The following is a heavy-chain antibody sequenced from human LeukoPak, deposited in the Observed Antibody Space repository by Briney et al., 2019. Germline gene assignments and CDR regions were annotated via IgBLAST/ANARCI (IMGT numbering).Heavy chain of an antibody. CDR3: AKDSGRDYYGSGSYPATLDY. D-gene: IGHD3-10*01. CDR2: IMEDGSEA. J-gene: IGHJ4*02. Sequence: GGSLRLSCAASGFTFNGYWMSWVRQAPGKGLEGVANIMEDGSEANYVDSVKGRFTISRDNAKKSLYLQMNSLRAEDTAVYYCAKDSGRDYYGSGSYPATLDYWGQGTLVTVSS. V-gene: IGHV3-7*01. CDR1: GFTFNGYW.